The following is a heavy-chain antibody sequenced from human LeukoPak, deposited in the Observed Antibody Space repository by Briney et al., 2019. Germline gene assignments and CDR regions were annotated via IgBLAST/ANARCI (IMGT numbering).Heavy chain of an antibody. Sequence: GASVKVSCKASGYTFTDYYMHWVRQAPGQGLEWMGWINPNSGGTNYAQSFQGRVTMTRDTSISTAYMELSRLRSDDTAVYYCARELRDYDSSGYDWFDPWGQGTLVTVSS. CDR3: ARELRDYDSSGYDWFDP. J-gene: IGHJ5*02. CDR1: GYTFTDYY. V-gene: IGHV1-2*02. D-gene: IGHD3-22*01. CDR2: INPNSGGT.